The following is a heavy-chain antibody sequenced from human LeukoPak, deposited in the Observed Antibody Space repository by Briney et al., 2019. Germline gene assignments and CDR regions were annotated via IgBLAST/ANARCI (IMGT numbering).Heavy chain of an antibody. V-gene: IGHV4-59*08. D-gene: IGHD4-11*01. CDR3: ARESSNSLDY. Sequence: SSETLSLTCTVSGGSINSYYWSWIRQPPGKGLEWIGYIYYSGSTNYNPSLKSRVTISVDTSKNQFSLKVSSVTAANTAVYYCARESSNSLDYWGQGTLVTVSS. CDR1: GGSINSYY. J-gene: IGHJ4*02. CDR2: IYYSGST.